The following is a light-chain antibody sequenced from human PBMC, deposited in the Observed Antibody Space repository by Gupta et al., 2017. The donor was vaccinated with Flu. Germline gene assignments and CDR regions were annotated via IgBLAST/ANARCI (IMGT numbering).Light chain of an antibody. J-gene: IGKJ1*01. V-gene: IGKV1-5*03. CDR1: QSISSW. Sequence: DIQMTQSPSTLSASVGDRVTITCRASQSISSWLAWYQQKPGKAPKLLIYKASSLESGVPSRFSGSGSGTEFTLTISSRQPDDFATYYCQQYNSYPWTFGQGTXVEIK. CDR2: KAS. CDR3: QQYNSYPWT.